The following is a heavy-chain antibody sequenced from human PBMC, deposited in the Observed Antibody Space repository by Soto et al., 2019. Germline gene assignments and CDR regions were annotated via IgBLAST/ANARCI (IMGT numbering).Heavy chain of an antibody. CDR2: LYYSGST. J-gene: IGHJ4*01. V-gene: IGHV4-39*01. CDR1: GGSISSSSYY. D-gene: IGHD3-22*01. Sequence: QLQLQESGPGLVKPSETLSLTCTVSGGSISSSSYYWGWIRQPPGTGLEWIGSLYYSGSTYYNPSLKSRVTISVATSKNQFSLKLSSVTAADTAVYYCVGSGYSPFDYWGQGTLVTVSS. CDR3: VGSGYSPFDY.